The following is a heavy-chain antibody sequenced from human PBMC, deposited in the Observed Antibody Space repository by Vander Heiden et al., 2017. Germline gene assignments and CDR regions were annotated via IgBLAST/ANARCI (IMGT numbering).Heavy chain of an antibody. CDR1: GYTSTAQW. J-gene: IGHJ5*02. V-gene: IGHV5-51*01. Sequence: EVQMVQSGAEMKKPGESLKISCQSSGYTSTAQWVAWVRQVPGKGLEWLGIIHPGDSDTRYNPSFRGRVTMSVDKSKNTASLQWNSLEASDTAIYYCARQTLIRKVGWFDPWGQGTLVSVSS. CDR3: ARQTLIRKVGWFDP. CDR2: IHPGDSDT. D-gene: IGHD2-2*01.